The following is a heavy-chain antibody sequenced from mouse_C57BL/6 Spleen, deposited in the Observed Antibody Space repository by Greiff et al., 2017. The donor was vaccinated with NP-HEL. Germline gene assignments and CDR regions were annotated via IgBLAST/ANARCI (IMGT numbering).Heavy chain of an antibody. J-gene: IGHJ4*01. D-gene: IGHD3-2*02. CDR2: IYPGDGDT. Sequence: VQRVESGPELVKPGASVKISCKASGYAFSSSWMNWVKQRPGKGLEWIGRIYPGDGDTNYNGKFKGKATLTADKSSSTAYMQLSSLTSEDSAVYFCAKATKAMDYWGQGTSVTVSS. CDR1: GYAFSSSW. CDR3: AKATKAMDY. V-gene: IGHV1-82*01.